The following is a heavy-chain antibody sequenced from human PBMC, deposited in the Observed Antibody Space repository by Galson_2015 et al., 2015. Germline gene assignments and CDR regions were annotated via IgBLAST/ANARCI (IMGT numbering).Heavy chain of an antibody. J-gene: IGHJ4*02. CDR1: GFTFSSYA. D-gene: IGHD3-22*01. CDR3: ARGFGEGDNDSSGYYPI. V-gene: IGHV3-30-3*01. CDR2: ISYDGSNK. Sequence: SLRLSCAASGFTFSSYAMHWVRQAPGKGLEWVAVISYDGSNKYYADSVKGRFTISRDNSKNTLYLQMNSLRAEDTAVYYCARGFGEGDNDSSGYYPIWGQGTLVTVSS.